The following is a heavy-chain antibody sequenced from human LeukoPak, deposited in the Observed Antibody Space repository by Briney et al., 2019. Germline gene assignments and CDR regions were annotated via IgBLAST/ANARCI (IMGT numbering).Heavy chain of an antibody. Sequence: SQTLSLTCAISGDSASSNSAAWNWIRQSPSRGLEWLGRTYYRSKWYNDYAISVKGRTTINPDTSKSQFSLQLNSVTPEDTTMYYCAREATGAFEIWGQGTMVTVSS. V-gene: IGHV6-1*01. CDR1: GDSASSNSAA. CDR3: AREATGAFEI. CDR2: TYYRSKWYN. J-gene: IGHJ3*02.